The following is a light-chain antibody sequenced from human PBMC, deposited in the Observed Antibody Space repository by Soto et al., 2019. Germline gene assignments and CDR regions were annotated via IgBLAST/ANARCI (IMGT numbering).Light chain of an antibody. CDR3: QQFNSYPLVFP. J-gene: IGKJ3*01. V-gene: IGKV1-13*02. Sequence: AIQLTQSPSSLSASVGDRVTITCRASQGISSALAWYQQKPGKAPKLLIYDASSLESGVPSRFSGSGSGTDFTLTISSLQPEDFATYYCQQFNSYPLVFPFGPGTPVDIK. CDR2: DAS. CDR1: QGISSA.